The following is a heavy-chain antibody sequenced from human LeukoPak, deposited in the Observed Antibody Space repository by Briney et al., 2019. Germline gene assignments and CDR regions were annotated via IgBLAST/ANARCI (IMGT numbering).Heavy chain of an antibody. CDR3: ARDRLYQLLYWYFDL. D-gene: IGHD2-2*01. Sequence: GGSLRLSCAASGFTFSDYYMSWIRQAPGKGLEWVSYISSSGSTIYYADSVKGRFTISRDNAKNSLYLQMNSLRAEDTAVYYCARDRLYQLLYWYFDLWGRGTLATVSS. J-gene: IGHJ2*01. V-gene: IGHV3-11*01. CDR2: ISSSGSTI. CDR1: GFTFSDYY.